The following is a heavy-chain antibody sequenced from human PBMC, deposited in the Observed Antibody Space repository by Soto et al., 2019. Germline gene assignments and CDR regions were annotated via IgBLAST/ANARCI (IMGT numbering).Heavy chain of an antibody. CDR3: ALLHTSSGDY. CDR2: IYSDGST. Sequence: GGPLRLSCAAPGFTFSSNYMNWVRQAPGKGLEWVSVIYSDGSTYYTDSVKGRFTISRDNSKNTLYLQMDSLRAEDTAVYYCALLHTSSGDYWGQGTLVTVSS. D-gene: IGHD6-6*01. V-gene: IGHV3-53*01. J-gene: IGHJ4*02. CDR1: GFTFSSNY.